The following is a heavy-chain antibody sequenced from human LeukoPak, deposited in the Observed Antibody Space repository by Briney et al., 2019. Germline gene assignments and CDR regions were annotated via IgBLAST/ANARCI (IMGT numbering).Heavy chain of an antibody. CDR1: GFTFSSYS. CDR3: ARDSYSSSWYSFDY. Sequence: GGSLRLSCAASGFTFSSYSMNWVRQAPGKGLEWVSSISSSSYIYYADSVKGRFTISRDNSKNTLYLQMNSLRAEDTAVYYCARDSYSSSWYSFDYWGQGTLVTVSS. V-gene: IGHV3-21*01. J-gene: IGHJ4*02. D-gene: IGHD6-13*01. CDR2: ISSSSYI.